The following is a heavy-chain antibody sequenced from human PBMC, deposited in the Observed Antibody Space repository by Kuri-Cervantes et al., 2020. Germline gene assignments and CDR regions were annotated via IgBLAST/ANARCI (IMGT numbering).Heavy chain of an antibody. J-gene: IGHJ4*02. CDR3: ARAGKYYDFWSGYYFDY. CDR2: IYYSGST. CDR1: GGSISSGGYY. D-gene: IGHD3-3*01. V-gene: IGHV4-61*08. Sequence: SETLSLTCTVSGGSISSGGYYWSWIRQHPGKGLEWIGYIYYSGSTNYNPSLKSRVTISVDTSKNQFSLKLSSVTAADTAVYYCARAGKYYDFWSGYYFDYWGQGTLVTVSS.